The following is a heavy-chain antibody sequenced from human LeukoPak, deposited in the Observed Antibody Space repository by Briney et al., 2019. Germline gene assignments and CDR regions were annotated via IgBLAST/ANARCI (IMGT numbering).Heavy chain of an antibody. CDR2: IKQEGSEK. J-gene: IGHJ6*03. CDR1: GLTLSGHW. CDR3: ARCLQEMVRIAARQGPYYYYYMDV. V-gene: IGHV3-7*01. Sequence: GGSLRLSCAASGLTLSGHWMTWVRQAPGKGLEWVANIKQEGSEKYYADSVKGRFTISRDNSKNTLYLQMNSLRAEDTAVYYCARCLQEMVRIAARQGPYYYYYMDVWGKGTTVTVSS. D-gene: IGHD6-6*01.